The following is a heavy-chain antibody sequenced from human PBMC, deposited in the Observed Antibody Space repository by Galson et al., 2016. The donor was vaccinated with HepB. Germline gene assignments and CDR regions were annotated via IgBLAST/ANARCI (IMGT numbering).Heavy chain of an antibody. J-gene: IGHJ5*02. V-gene: IGHV4-31*03. CDR1: GGSISSGGYY. Sequence: TLSLTCTVSGGSISSGGYYWSWIRQLPGKGLGWIGYIYSSGSTYYNPSLKSRVTISVDTSKNQFSLNLSSVTAADTAVYYCARVYYPNWFDPWGQGTLVTVSS. D-gene: IGHD3-10*01. CDR2: IYSSGST. CDR3: ARVYYPNWFDP.